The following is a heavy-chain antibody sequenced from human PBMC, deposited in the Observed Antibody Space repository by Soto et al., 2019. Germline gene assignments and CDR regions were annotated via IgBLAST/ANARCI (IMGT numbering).Heavy chain of an antibody. CDR2: IYYSGST. CDR3: AREVGYYGSGSLNAFYI. V-gene: IGHV4-31*03. CDR1: GGSISSGGYY. Sequence: QVQLQESGPGLVKPSQTLSLTCTVSGGSISSGGYYWSWIRQHPGKGLEWIGYIYYSGSTYYNPSLKSRVTISVDTSKNQFSLKLSSVTGADTAVYYCAREVGYYGSGSLNAFYIWGQGTMVTVSS. J-gene: IGHJ3*02. D-gene: IGHD3-10*01.